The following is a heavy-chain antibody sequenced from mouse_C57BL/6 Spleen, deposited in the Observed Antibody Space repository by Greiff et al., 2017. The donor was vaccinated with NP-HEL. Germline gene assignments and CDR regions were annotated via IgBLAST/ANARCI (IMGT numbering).Heavy chain of an antibody. CDR3: ARRGLRREYYFDY. Sequence: QVQLKQPGAELVKPGASVKLSCKASGYTFTSYWMQWVKQRPGQGLEWIGEIDPSDSYTNYNQKFKGKATLTVDTSSSTAYMQLSSLTSEDSAVYYCARRGLRREYYFDYWGQGTTLTVSS. D-gene: IGHD2-2*01. CDR1: GYTFTSYW. J-gene: IGHJ2*01. V-gene: IGHV1-50*01. CDR2: IDPSDSYT.